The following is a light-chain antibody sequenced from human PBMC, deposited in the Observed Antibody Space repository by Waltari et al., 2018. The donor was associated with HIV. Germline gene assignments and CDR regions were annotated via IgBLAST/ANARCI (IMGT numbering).Light chain of an antibody. CDR3: VGWDSSLSAYV. CDR2: KNF. V-gene: IGLV1-47*01. Sequence: QSFLTQPPSASGTTGQTVTISCSGSSSNIENDNVYWYKQLPGMTPKLLIYKNFLRPSGVPDRFAASKSGTSASLTISGLRSADEADYYCVGWDSSLSAYVFGAGTKVAVL. J-gene: IGLJ1*01. CDR1: SSNIENDN.